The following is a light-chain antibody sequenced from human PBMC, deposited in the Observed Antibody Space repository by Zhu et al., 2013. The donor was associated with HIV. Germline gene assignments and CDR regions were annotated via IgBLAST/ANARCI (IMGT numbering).Light chain of an antibody. CDR1: QAFSNTY. J-gene: IGKJ2*01. CDR2: ATS. CDR3: QHHTYWPPMYT. V-gene: IGKV3D-20*02. Sequence: IVLTQSPGTLSLSPGERATLSCRASQAFSNTYLAWYQQKPGRSPRVLIYATSKRASDIPDRFSGSGSGTDFTLTISSLEPEDFAVYYCQHHTYWPPMYTFGQGTQLQI.